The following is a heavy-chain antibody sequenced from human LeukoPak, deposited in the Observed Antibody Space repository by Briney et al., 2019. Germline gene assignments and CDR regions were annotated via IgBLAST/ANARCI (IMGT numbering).Heavy chain of an antibody. CDR1: GFTFSSYA. CDR3: AKVTSDDYYDSSGYD. V-gene: IGHV3-23*01. D-gene: IGHD3-22*01. J-gene: IGHJ4*02. CDR2: ISGSGGST. Sequence: PGGSLRLSCAASGFTFSSYAMSWVRQAPGKGLEWVSAISGSGGSTYYADSVKGRFTSSRDNSKNTLYLQMNSLRAEDTAVYYCAKVTSDDYYDSSGYDWGQGTLVTVSS.